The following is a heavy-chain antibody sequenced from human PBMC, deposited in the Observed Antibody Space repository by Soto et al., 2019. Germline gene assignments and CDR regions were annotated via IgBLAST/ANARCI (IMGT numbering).Heavy chain of an antibody. CDR1: GFTFSNAW. D-gene: IGHD3-16*01. J-gene: IGHJ4*02. CDR3: TTGRGRLGGGY. Sequence: GGSLRLSCAASGFTFSNAWMNWVRQAPGKGLEWVGRIKSKTDGGTTDYAAPVKGRFTISRDDSKTTLYLKMNSLKTEDTAVYYCTTGRGRLGGGYWGQGTLVTVSS. CDR2: IKSKTDGGTT. V-gene: IGHV3-15*07.